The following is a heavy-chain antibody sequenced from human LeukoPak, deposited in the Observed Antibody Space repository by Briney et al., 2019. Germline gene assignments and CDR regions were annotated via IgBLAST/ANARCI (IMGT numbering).Heavy chain of an antibody. J-gene: IGHJ6*02. CDR1: GYTFRKYG. D-gene: IGHD3-10*01. CDR3: ARDGNESGSGTFYSIGMDV. V-gene: IGHV1-18*01. CDR2: VSTNNTNT. Sequence: ASVKVSCKASGYTFRKYGLTWVRQAPGQGLEWMGWVSTNNTNTNYAQKVQGRVALSTDTSTNTGYMELRSLRSEDTAVYYCARDGNESGSGTFYSIGMDVWGHGTTVIVFS.